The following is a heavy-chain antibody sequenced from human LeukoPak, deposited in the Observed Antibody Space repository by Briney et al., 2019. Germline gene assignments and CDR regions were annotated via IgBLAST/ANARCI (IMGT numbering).Heavy chain of an antibody. V-gene: IGHV3-33*01. CDR2: IWYDGSNQ. D-gene: IGHD3-10*01. CDR1: GFTFSNYG. CDR3: ASILRSSSGYYFDY. Sequence: PGGSLRLSCAASGFTFSNYGMHWVRQAPGKGLEWVALIWYDGSNQYYADSVRGKFTISRDNSKNTLYLQMNSLRAEDTAVYYCASILRSSSGYYFDYWGQGTLVTVSS. J-gene: IGHJ4*02.